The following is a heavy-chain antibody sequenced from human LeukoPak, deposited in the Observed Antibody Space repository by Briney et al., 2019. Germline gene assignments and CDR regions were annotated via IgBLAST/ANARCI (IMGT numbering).Heavy chain of an antibody. V-gene: IGHV3-48*02. CDR3: VRGYYSNSFDF. CDR2: ISSSDDTR. CDR1: GFTFTSYS. D-gene: IGHD2/OR15-2a*01. Sequence: GGSLRLSCAASGFTFTSYSMSWVRQAPGKGLEWVSFISSSDDTRYYADSVRGRFTISRDDAKNSLYLQMSSLRNGDTAVYYCVRGYYSNSFDFWGQGTVVTVSS. J-gene: IGHJ3*01.